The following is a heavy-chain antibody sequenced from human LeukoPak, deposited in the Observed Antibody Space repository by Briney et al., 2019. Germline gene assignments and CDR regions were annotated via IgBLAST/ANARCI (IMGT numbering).Heavy chain of an antibody. Sequence: GGSLRLSCAASGFTFSSYAMHWVRQAPGKGLEWVAVISYDGSNKYYADSVKGRFTISRDNSKNTLHLQMNSLRAEDTAVYYCEIVVANQNTDYWGQGTLVTVSS. J-gene: IGHJ4*02. D-gene: IGHD3-22*01. CDR1: GFTFSSYA. V-gene: IGHV3-30-3*01. CDR2: ISYDGSNK. CDR3: EIVVANQNTDY.